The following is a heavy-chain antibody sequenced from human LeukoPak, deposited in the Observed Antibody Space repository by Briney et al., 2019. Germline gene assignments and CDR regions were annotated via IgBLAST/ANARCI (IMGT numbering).Heavy chain of an antibody. D-gene: IGHD1-26*01. V-gene: IGHV3-30-3*01. CDR2: ILYDGTNQ. CDR1: GFTFSSYA. J-gene: IGHJ6*02. CDR3: AKEGGSYYGMDV. Sequence: GGSLRLSCAASGFTFSSYAMSWVRQAPGKGLEWVAVILYDGTNQYYADSVKGRFSISRENSRNTLYLQMNSLRAEDTAVYYCAKEGGSYYGMDVWGQGTTVTVSS.